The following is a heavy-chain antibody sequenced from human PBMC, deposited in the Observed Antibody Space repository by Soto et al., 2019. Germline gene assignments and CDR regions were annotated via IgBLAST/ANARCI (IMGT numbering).Heavy chain of an antibody. Sequence: GGSLILSCAGSGFTFGRNVMHWVRQAPGKGLEWVAFISYDGSNKYYADSVKGRFTISRDNSKNTLYLQMNSLRPEDTSVYYCASGYCSTTSCFYGMDVWGQGTTVTVSS. CDR3: ASGYCSTTSCFYGMDV. V-gene: IGHV3-30-3*01. J-gene: IGHJ6*02. CDR1: GFTFGRNV. D-gene: IGHD2-2*03. CDR2: ISYDGSNK.